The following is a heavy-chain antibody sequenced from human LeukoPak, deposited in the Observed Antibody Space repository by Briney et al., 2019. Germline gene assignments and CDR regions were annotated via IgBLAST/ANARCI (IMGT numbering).Heavy chain of an antibody. CDR2: IIPIFGTA. V-gene: IGHV1-69*05. J-gene: IGHJ4*02. Sequence: SVKVSCKASGGTFSSYAISWVRQAPGQGLEWMGGIIPIFGTANYAQKFQGRVTITTDESTSTAYMELSSLRSEDTAVYYCARGASYYYDSSGDWGQGTLVTVSS. D-gene: IGHD3-22*01. CDR3: ARGASYYYDSSGD. CDR1: GGTFSSYA.